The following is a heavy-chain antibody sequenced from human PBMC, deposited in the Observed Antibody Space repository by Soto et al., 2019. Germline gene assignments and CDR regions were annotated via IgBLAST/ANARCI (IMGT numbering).Heavy chain of an antibody. Sequence: SVKVSCKASGGTFSSYAISWVRQAPGQGLEWMGGIIHIFGTANYAQKFQGRVTITADESTSTAYMELSSLRSEDTAVYYCARLTAYGSGSPICDYWGQGTLVTVSS. CDR3: ARLTAYGSGSPICDY. V-gene: IGHV1-69*13. CDR1: GGTFSSYA. CDR2: IIHIFGTA. J-gene: IGHJ4*02. D-gene: IGHD3-10*01.